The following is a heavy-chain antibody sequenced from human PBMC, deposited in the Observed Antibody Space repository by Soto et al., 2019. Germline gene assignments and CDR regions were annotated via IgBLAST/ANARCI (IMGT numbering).Heavy chain of an antibody. CDR1: GGSISSYY. CDR2: MHYSGTT. CDR3: ARYYDFWTGLDY. Sequence: PSETLSLTCIVSGGSISSYYWSWIRQPPGKGLEWIGYMHYSGTTNYNPSLKSRVTISVDTSKNQFSLKLNSVAAADTAIYYCARYYDFWTGLDYWGPGTLVTVSS. D-gene: IGHD3-3*01. V-gene: IGHV4-59*08. J-gene: IGHJ4*02.